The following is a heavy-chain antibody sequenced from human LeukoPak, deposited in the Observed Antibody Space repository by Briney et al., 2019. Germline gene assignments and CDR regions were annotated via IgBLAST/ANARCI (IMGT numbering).Heavy chain of an antibody. CDR1: GYTFTVYY. J-gene: IGHJ4*02. V-gene: IGHV1-2*02. CDR3: ARDQGQQWLGD. CDR2: INPNSGAT. D-gene: IGHD6-19*01. Sequence: ASVKVSCKASGYTFTVYYMHWVRQAPGQGLEWMGWINPNSGATNYAQKFQGRVTMTRDTSISTVYMELGSLRSDDTAVYYCARDQGQQWLGDWGQGTLVTVSS.